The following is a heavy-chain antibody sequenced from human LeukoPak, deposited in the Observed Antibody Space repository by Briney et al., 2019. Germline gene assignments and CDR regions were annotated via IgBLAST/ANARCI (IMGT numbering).Heavy chain of an antibody. J-gene: IGHJ1*01. D-gene: IGHD3-22*01. CDR3: ARGRRYYYDSSGYNFQH. CDR1: GYTFTSYD. CDR2: MNPNSGNT. V-gene: IGHV1-8*01. Sequence: GASVKVSRKASGYTFTSYDINWVRQATGQGLEWMGWMNPNSGNTGYAQKFQGRVTMTRNTSISTAYMELSSLRSEDTAVYYCARGRRYYYDSSGYNFQHWGQGTLVTVSS.